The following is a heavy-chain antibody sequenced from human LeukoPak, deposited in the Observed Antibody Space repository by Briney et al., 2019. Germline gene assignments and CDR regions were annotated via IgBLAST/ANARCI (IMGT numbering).Heavy chain of an antibody. CDR3: ARGGGGTDFDY. J-gene: IGHJ4*02. CDR2: ISWDGGST. CDR1: GFTFDDYA. Sequence: GGSLRLSCAASGFTFDDYAMHWVRQAPGKGLEWVSLISWDGGSTYYADSVKGRFTISRDNSKNTLYLQMNSLRAEDTAVYYCARGGGGTDFDYWGQGTLVTVSS. V-gene: IGHV3-43D*03. D-gene: IGHD1-1*01.